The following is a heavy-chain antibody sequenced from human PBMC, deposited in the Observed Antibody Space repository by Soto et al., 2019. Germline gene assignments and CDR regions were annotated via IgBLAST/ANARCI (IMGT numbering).Heavy chain of an antibody. CDR1: GGSFSSYY. D-gene: IGHD6-19*01. CDR2: INHSGST. CDR3: ARGRAGRRTRIEVAGLRNWFDP. J-gene: IGHJ5*02. V-gene: IGHV4-34*01. Sequence: PSETLSLTCAVYGGSFSSYYRSWIRQPPGKGLEWIGEINHSGSTNYNPSLKSRVTISVDTSKNQFSPKLSSVTAADTAVYYCARGRAGRRTRIEVAGLRNWFDPWGQGTLVTVSS.